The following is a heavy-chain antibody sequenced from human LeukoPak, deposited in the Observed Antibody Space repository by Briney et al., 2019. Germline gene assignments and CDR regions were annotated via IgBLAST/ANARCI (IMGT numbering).Heavy chain of an antibody. J-gene: IGHJ3*02. Sequence: GGSLRLSCAVSGFTVSTDYMSWVRQAPGKGLEWVSVTYSGGTTYYADSVKGRFTISRDNSKNTLYLQMNSLRPEDTAVYYCASASSVVVPAASAFDIWGQGTMVTVS. V-gene: IGHV3-53*01. D-gene: IGHD2-2*01. CDR2: TYSGGTT. CDR3: ASASSVVVPAASAFDI. CDR1: GFTVSTDY.